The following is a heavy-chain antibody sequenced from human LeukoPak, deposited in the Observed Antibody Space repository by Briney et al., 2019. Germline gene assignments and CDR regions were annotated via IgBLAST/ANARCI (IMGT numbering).Heavy chain of an antibody. CDR3: ARDEQWLVPAT. J-gene: IGHJ4*02. V-gene: IGHV4-59*01. CDR1: GGSISSYY. Sequence: SETLSLTCTVSGGSISSYYWSWIRQPPGKGLEWIGYIYSSGSTNYNPSLKSRLTISVDASKNQFSLKLTSVTAADTAVYYCARDEQWLVPATWGQGTLVTVSS. CDR2: IYSSGST. D-gene: IGHD6-19*01.